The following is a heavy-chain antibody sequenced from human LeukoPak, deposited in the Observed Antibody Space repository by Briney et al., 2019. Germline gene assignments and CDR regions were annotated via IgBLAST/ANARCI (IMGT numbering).Heavy chain of an antibody. V-gene: IGHV1-46*01. D-gene: IGHD3-9*01. CDR2: INPSGGST. Sequence: ASVKVSCKASGYTFTSYYMHWVRQAPGQGLEWMGIINPSGGSTSYAQKFQGRVTMTGDTSTSTVYMELSSLRSEDTAVYYCARDLAYDILTEDYFDYWGQGTLVTVSS. J-gene: IGHJ4*02. CDR3: ARDLAYDILTEDYFDY. CDR1: GYTFTSYY.